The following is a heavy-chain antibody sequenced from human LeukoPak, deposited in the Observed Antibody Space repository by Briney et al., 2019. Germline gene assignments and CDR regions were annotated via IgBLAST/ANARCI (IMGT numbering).Heavy chain of an antibody. CDR1: GYTFSSYG. CDR2: INIYKGNT. Sequence: ASVKASCKASGYTFSSYGISWVRQAPGHGLEWMGWINIYKGNTKYAQKFQGRVTMTTDTSTSKAYMEVTSLRSDDTAVYYCARDQYDSVWDSHRPYFDYWGQGTLVTVSS. V-gene: IGHV1-18*01. D-gene: IGHD3-16*02. J-gene: IGHJ4*02. CDR3: ARDQYDSVWDSHRPYFDY.